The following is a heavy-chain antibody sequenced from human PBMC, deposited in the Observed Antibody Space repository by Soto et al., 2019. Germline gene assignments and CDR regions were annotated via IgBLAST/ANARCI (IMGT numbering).Heavy chain of an antibody. V-gene: IGHV3-43*02. CDR2: ISGDVVST. J-gene: IGHJ4*02. D-gene: IGHD2-21*02. CDR1: GFTFDDYA. CDR3: AKYGALWGLLLGTN. Sequence: GGSLRLSCAASGFTFDDYAMHWVRQAPGKVLEWVSLISGDVVSTYYADSVNGRFTISRDNINNSLYQQMHSLRTDDTALYYSAKYGALWGLLLGTNLGQGALVTVSS.